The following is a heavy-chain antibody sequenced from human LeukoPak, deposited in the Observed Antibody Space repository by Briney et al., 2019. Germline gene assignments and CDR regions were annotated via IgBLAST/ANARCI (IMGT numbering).Heavy chain of an antibody. CDR2: ISAYNGNT. D-gene: IGHD3-22*01. Sequence: ASVKVSCKASGYTFTSYSISWVRQAPGQGLEWMGWISAYNGNTNYAQKLQGRVTMTRDTSTSTVYMELSSLRSEDTAVYYCARWVPYYYDSSGSSYYFDYWGQGTLVTVSS. J-gene: IGHJ4*02. V-gene: IGHV1-18*01. CDR3: ARWVPYYYDSSGSSYYFDY. CDR1: GYTFTSYS.